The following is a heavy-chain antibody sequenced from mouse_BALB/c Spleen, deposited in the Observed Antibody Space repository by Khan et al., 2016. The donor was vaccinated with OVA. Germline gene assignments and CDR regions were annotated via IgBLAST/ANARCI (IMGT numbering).Heavy chain of an antibody. D-gene: IGHD1-2*01. CDR2: ISPGSGDT. Sequence: VQLQQSGAELARPGASVKLSCKASGYTFIDYYINWVKQRTGQGLEWIGEISPGSGDTYYNERFKGKATLTADKSSSTAYMQLSSLTSEASAVYCCARRNYFGYTFAYWGQGTLVTVSA. CDR1: GYTFIDYY. CDR3: ARRNYFGYTFAY. V-gene: IGHV1-77*01. J-gene: IGHJ3*01.